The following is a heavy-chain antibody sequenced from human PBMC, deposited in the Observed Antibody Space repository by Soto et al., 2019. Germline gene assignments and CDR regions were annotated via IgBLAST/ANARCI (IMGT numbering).Heavy chain of an antibody. V-gene: IGHV5-10-1*01. CDR3: ASRPYATYNYSGMDV. J-gene: IGHJ6*02. CDR2: IDPSGSYT. CDR1: GYSFTTYW. D-gene: IGHD2-8*01. Sequence: PGESLKISCKGSGYSFTTYWISWVRQMPGKGLQWMGRIDPSGSYTTYSPSFQGHVSISVDKSISTAYLQWSSLKASDTAIYYCASRPYATYNYSGMDVWGQGTTVTVSS.